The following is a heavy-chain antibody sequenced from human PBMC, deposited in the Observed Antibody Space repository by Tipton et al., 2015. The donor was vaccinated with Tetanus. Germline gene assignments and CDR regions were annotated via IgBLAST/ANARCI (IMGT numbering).Heavy chain of an antibody. V-gene: IGHV3-53*01. CDR1: GVTVSGNY. J-gene: IGHJ4*02. Sequence: SGVTVSGNYMSWVRQAPGKGLEGVSVIYTGGSADYTDSVKGRFTISRDNSNNSLSLQMNSLRIDDTAVYYCAFRTNWRFSRGFDCWGQGILVTVSS. CDR3: AFRTNWRFSRGFDC. CDR2: IYTGGSA. D-gene: IGHD1-20*01.